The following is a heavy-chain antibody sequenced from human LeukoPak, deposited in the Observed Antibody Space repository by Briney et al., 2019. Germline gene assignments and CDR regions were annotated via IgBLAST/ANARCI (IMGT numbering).Heavy chain of an antibody. V-gene: IGHV3-30-3*01. CDR3: ARGRVHDLYGDYVFDY. Sequence: GGSLRLSCAASGFTFSSYAMHWVRQAPGKGLEWVAVISYDGSNKYYADSVKGRFTISRDNSKNTLYLQMNSLRAEDTAAYYCARGRVHDLYGDYVFDYWGQGTLVTVSS. J-gene: IGHJ4*02. CDR2: ISYDGSNK. D-gene: IGHD4-17*01. CDR1: GFTFSSYA.